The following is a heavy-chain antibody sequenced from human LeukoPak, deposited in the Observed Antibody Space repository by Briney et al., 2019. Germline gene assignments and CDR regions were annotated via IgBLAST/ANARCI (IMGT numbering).Heavy chain of an antibody. Sequence: GGSLRLSCAASGFTFSSYSMNWVRQAPGKGLEWVSSISSSSSYIYYADSVKGRFTISRDNAKNSLYLQMNSLGAEDTAVYYCARGGYGDPSHDYWGQGTLVTVSS. V-gene: IGHV3-21*01. CDR2: ISSSSSYI. CDR1: GFTFSSYS. D-gene: IGHD4-17*01. J-gene: IGHJ4*02. CDR3: ARGGYGDPSHDY.